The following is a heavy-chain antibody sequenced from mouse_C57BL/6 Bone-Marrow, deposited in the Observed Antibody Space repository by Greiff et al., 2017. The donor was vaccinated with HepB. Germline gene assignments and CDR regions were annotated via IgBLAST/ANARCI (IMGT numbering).Heavy chain of an antibody. CDR3: TFYGNYPYFDY. CDR1: GFNIKDDY. V-gene: IGHV14-4*01. D-gene: IGHD2-1*01. CDR2: IDPENGDT. J-gene: IGHJ2*01. Sequence: VQLQQSGAELVRPGASVKLSCTASGFNIKDDYMHWVKQRPEQGLEWIGWIDPENGDTEYASKFQGKATITADTSSNTVYLQLSSLTSEDTAVYYCTFYGNYPYFDYWGQGTTLTVSS.